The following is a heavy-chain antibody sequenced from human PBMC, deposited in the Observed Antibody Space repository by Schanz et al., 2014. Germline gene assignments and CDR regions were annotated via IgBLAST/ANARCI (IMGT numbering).Heavy chain of an antibody. CDR3: ARRGIRGVFSSFDY. J-gene: IGHJ4*02. CDR1: GYTFNSYA. V-gene: IGHV7-4-1*02. Sequence: QVQLVQSGSELKKPGASVKVSCKTSGYTFNSYALHWVRQAPGQGLEWMGWLNTYLGKPTYAQGFTGRFVFSLDTSVSTAYLQISSLEADDTAVYYCARRGIRGVFSSFDYWGLGTLVTVSS. D-gene: IGHD3-10*01. CDR2: LNTYLGKP.